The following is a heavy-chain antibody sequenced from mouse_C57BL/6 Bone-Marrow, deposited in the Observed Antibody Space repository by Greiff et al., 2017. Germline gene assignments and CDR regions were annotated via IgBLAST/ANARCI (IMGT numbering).Heavy chain of an antibody. CDR1: GYTFTSYW. D-gene: IGHD1-1*01. V-gene: IGHV1-50*01. CDR2: IDPSDSYT. J-gene: IGHJ2*01. CDR3: TRESTVAPDY. Sequence: QVQLKQPGAELVKPGASVKLSCKASGYTFTSYWMQWVKQRPGQGLEWIGEIDPSDSYTNYNQKFKGKATLTVDTSSRTAYMQLSSLTSEDAAVYYCTRESTVAPDYWGQGTTRTVSS.